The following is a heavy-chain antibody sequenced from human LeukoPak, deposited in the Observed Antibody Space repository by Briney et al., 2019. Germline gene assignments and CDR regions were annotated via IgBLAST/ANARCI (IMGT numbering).Heavy chain of an antibody. D-gene: IGHD3-22*01. CDR2: INGDGSTT. CDR1: GFTFTNYA. CDR3: ATGNYYDSRGYYTFGH. Sequence: GGSLRLSCAASGFTFTNYAMSWVRQAPGKGLVWVSRINGDGSTTSYADSVKGGFTISRGNAKNTLYLQMNSLRAEDTAVYYCATGNYYDSRGYYTFGHWGQGTLVTVSS. V-gene: IGHV3-74*01. J-gene: IGHJ1*01.